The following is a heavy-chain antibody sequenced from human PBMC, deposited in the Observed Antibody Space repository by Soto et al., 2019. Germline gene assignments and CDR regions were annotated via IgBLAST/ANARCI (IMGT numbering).Heavy chain of an antibody. CDR3: AGSPGLSRISGTTLGA. Sequence: GGSLRLSCSASGFTFSSYAMHWVRQAPGKGLEYVSAISSSGGSTYYADSVKGRFTISRDNAKNTLYLQVNSLRADDTAVYYCAGSPGLSRISGTTLGAWGQGTLVTVSS. V-gene: IGHV3-64*04. D-gene: IGHD1-7*01. CDR2: ISSSGGST. CDR1: GFTFSSYA. J-gene: IGHJ5*01.